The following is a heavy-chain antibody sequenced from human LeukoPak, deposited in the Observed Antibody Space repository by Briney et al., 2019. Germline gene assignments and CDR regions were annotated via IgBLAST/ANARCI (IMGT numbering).Heavy chain of an antibody. D-gene: IGHD3-22*01. J-gene: IGHJ4*02. CDR3: ARLGYYYDSLGHYDY. V-gene: IGHV1-46*01. CDR2: INPTSGST. CDR1: GYTFTNYY. Sequence: ASVKVSCKASGYTFTNYYTHWVRQAPGQGLEWMGIINPTSGSTAYTQKFQGRVTMTRDTSTSTVYMELSSLRSDDTAVYYCARLGYYYDSLGHYDYWGQGTLVIASS.